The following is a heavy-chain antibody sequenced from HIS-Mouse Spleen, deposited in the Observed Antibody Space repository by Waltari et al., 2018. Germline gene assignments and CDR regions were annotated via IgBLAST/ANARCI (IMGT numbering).Heavy chain of an antibody. Sequence: QVQLQQWGAGLLKPSETLSLTCAVYGGSFSGYYRSWIRQPPGKGLEWIGEINHSGSTNYNPSLKSRVTISVDTSKNQFSLKLSSVTAADTAVYYCARGKGSSSWYYFDYWGQGTLVTVSS. CDR2: INHSGST. J-gene: IGHJ4*02. D-gene: IGHD6-13*01. CDR1: GGSFSGYY. CDR3: ARGKGSSSWYYFDY. V-gene: IGHV4-34*01.